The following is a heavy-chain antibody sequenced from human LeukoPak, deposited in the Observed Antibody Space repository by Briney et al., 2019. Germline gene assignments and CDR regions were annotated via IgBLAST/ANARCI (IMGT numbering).Heavy chain of an antibody. J-gene: IGHJ5*02. Sequence: VASVKVSCTVSGSSLSELSLYWVRQARGKGLEWMVGIIPIFGRAHYAQKFQGRVTITTAESTSTAYMELSSLRSEDTAVYYCARCCISCHKSNWFDPWGQGTLVTVSS. CDR2: IIPIFGRA. D-gene: IGHD2-2*02. CDR1: GSSLSELS. V-gene: IGHV1-69*05. CDR3: ARCCISCHKSNWFDP.